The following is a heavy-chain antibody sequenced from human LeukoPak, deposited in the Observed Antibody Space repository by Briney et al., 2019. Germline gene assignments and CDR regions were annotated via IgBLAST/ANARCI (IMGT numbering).Heavy chain of an antibody. CDR1: GGSISSYY. CDR2: IYYSGST. J-gene: IGHJ4*02. Sequence: PSETLSLTCTVSGGSISSYYWSWIRQPPGEGLEWIGYIYYSGSTNYNPSLKSRVTISVDTSKNQFSLKLSSVTAADTAVYYCARGRRDILTGPQPHFDYWGQGTLVTVSS. CDR3: ARGRRDILTGPQPHFDY. D-gene: IGHD3-9*01. V-gene: IGHV4-59*01.